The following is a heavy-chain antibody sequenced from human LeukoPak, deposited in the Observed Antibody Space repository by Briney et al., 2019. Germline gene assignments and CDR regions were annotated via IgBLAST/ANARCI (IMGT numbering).Heavy chain of an antibody. D-gene: IGHD2-2*01. CDR3: ARVWYQLLAVAGSSLWGI. V-gene: IGHV1-18*01. Sequence: ASVKVSCKASGYTFTSYGISWVRQAPGQGLEWMGWISAYNGNTNYAQKLQGRVTMTTDTSTSTAYMELRSLRSDDTAVYYCARVWYQLLAVAGSSLWGIWGQGTMVTVSS. CDR1: GYTFTSYG. J-gene: IGHJ3*02. CDR2: ISAYNGNT.